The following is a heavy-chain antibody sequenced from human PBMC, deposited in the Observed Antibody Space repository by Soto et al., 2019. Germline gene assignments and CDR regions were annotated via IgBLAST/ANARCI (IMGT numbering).Heavy chain of an antibody. CDR3: AREAVAGTYFDY. J-gene: IGHJ4*02. CDR2: INRSGST. Sequence: SETLSLTCAVYGGSFSGYYWSWIRQPPGKGLEWIGEINRSGSTNYNPSLKSRVTISVDTSKNQFSLKLSSVTAADTAVYYCAREAVAGTYFDYWGQGTLVTVSS. D-gene: IGHD6-19*01. V-gene: IGHV4-34*01. CDR1: GGSFSGYY.